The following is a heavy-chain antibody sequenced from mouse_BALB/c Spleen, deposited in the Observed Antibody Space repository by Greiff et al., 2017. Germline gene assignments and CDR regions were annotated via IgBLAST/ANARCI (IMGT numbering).Heavy chain of an antibody. CDR3: TRSLLRLPDY. D-gene: IGHD1-2*01. J-gene: IGHJ2*01. Sequence: QVQLQQSGAELVKPGASVKLSCKASGYTFTSYYMYWVKQRPGQGLEWIGGINPSNGGTNFNEKFKSKATLTVDKSSSTAYMQLSSLTSEDSAVYYCTRSLLRLPDYWSQGTTLTVSS. CDR2: INPSNGGT. CDR1: GYTFTSYY. V-gene: IGHV1S81*02.